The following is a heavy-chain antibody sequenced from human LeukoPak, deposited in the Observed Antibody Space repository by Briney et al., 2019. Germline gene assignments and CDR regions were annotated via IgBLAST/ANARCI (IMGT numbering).Heavy chain of an antibody. V-gene: IGHV1-2*02. CDR1: GYTFTGYY. Sequence: ASVKVSCKASGYTFTGYYMHWVRQAPGQGLEWMGWINPNSGGTNYAQKFQGRVTMTRDTSISTAYMELSRLRSDDTAVYYCARDKCSSTSCYTVNNWGQGTLVTVSS. CDR2: INPNSGGT. J-gene: IGHJ4*02. CDR3: ARDKCSSTSCYTVNN. D-gene: IGHD2-2*02.